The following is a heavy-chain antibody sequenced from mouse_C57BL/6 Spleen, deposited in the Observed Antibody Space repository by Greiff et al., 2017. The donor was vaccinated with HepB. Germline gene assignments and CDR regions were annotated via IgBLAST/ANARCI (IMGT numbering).Heavy chain of an antibody. CDR2: ISDGGSYT. D-gene: IGHD3-2*01. CDR3: AREETGSFDY. J-gene: IGHJ2*01. V-gene: IGHV5-4*01. Sequence: EVHLVESGGGLVKPGGSLKLSCAASGFTFSSYAMSWVRQTPDKRLEWVATISDGGSYTYYPDNVKGRFTISRDNAKNNLYLQMSNLKSEDTAMYYCAREETGSFDYWGQGTTLTVSS. CDR1: GFTFSSYA.